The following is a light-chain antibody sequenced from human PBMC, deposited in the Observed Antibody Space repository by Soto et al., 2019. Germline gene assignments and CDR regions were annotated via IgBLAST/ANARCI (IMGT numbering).Light chain of an antibody. CDR1: SSDVGGYNY. Sequence: QSALTQPASVSGSPGQSITISCTGTSSDVGGYNYVSWYQQHPGKAPKLMIYEVSNRPSGVSNRFSGSKSGNTASLTISGLQAEDEADYYCQSYDSSLSAVVFGGVTQLTVL. CDR3: QSYDSSLSAVV. J-gene: IGLJ2*01. V-gene: IGLV2-14*01. CDR2: EVS.